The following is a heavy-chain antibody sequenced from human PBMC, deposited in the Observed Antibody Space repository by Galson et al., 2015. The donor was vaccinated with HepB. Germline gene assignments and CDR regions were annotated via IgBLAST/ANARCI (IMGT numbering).Heavy chain of an antibody. V-gene: IGHV3-7*03. D-gene: IGHD2-15*01. J-gene: IGHJ5*02. CDR3: ARDLPPAKCSGGSCSLDSCFPP. Sequence: SLRLSCAASGFTFSSYWMSWVRQAPGKGLEWVANIKQDGNENYYVDSVKGRFTISRDNAKNSLYLQMNSLRAEDAAVYYCARDLPPAKCSGGSCSLDSCFPPLGQGTLFTVSS. CDR1: GFTFSSYW. CDR2: IKQDGNEN.